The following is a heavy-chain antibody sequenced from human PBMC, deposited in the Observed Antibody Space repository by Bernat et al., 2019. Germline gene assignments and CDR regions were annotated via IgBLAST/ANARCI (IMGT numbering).Heavy chain of an antibody. V-gene: IGHV4-39*01. CDR3: ARLETYCSDGSCYYLGAFDI. CDR2: IYYSGST. CDR1: GGSISSSSYY. D-gene: IGHD2-15*01. J-gene: IGHJ3*02. Sequence: QLQLQESGPGLVKPSETLSLTCTVSGGSISSSSYYWGWIRQPPGKGLEWIGRIYYSGSTYYNPSLKSRVTISVDTSKNQFSRKLSSVTAADTAVYYCARLETYCSDGSCYYLGAFDIWDQETMVTVSS.